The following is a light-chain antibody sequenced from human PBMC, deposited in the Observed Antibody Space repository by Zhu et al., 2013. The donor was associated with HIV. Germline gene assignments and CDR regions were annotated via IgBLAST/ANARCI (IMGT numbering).Light chain of an antibody. V-gene: IGKV3-15*01. CDR2: GAS. CDR3: QQYHNWPPYT. J-gene: IGKJ2*01. Sequence: EIVLTQSPATLSLSPGERATLSCRASQSVDINLAWFQQRPGQAPRLLISGASTRATGVPARFSGSGSGTEFTLTIASLQSEDFAFYYCQQYHNWPPYTFGQGTKLDI. CDR1: QSVDIN.